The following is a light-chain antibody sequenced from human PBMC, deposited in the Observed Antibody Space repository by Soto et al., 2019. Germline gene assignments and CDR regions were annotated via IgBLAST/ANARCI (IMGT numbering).Light chain of an antibody. Sequence: EIVMTQSPGTLSVSPGERATLSCRASQNVFSNVAWYQQRPGQPHRLLISGASTRATGVSARFSASGSGTDFTLTITSLQSEDFAVYYCQQYNLWPPITFGQGTRLEIK. CDR3: QQYNLWPPIT. V-gene: IGKV3-15*01. CDR1: QNVFSN. J-gene: IGKJ5*01. CDR2: GAS.